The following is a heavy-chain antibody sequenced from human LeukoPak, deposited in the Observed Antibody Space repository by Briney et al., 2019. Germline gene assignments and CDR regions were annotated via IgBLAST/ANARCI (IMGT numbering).Heavy chain of an antibody. CDR2: ISGSGAST. CDR3: AKKGTRSGVSGNWLDP. J-gene: IGHJ5*02. Sequence: GGSLRLSCAASGFLFNEYAMNWVRQAPGKGLEWVSGISGSGASTHYADSVEGRFTISRDNSKNTLYLEMDSLVADDTAIYYCAKKGTRSGVSGNWLDPWGQGTLVTVSS. V-gene: IGHV3-23*01. CDR1: GFLFNEYA. D-gene: IGHD3-3*01.